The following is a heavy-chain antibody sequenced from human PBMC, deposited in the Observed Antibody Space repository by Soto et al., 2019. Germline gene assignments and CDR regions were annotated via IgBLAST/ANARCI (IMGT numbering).Heavy chain of an antibody. CDR1: GGSISSGGYY. Sequence: QVQLQEAGPGLVKPSQTLSLTCTVSGGSISSGGYYWSWIRQHPGKGLEWIGYIYYSGSTYYNPSLKSRVTMSVDTSKNQFSLKLSSVTAADTAVYYCARSCGVAAAGPVDYWGQGTLVTVSS. J-gene: IGHJ4*02. D-gene: IGHD6-13*01. CDR2: IYYSGST. CDR3: ARSCGVAAAGPVDY. V-gene: IGHV4-31*03.